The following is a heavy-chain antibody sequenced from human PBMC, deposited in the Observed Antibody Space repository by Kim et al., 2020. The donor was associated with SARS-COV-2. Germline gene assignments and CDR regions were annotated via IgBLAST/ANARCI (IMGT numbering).Heavy chain of an antibody. CDR2: ISSSGSTI. J-gene: IGHJ4*02. CDR1: GFTFSGYE. CDR3: ARDRPGLFVSPRLDY. D-gene: IGHD2-21*01. Sequence: GGSLRLSCSASGFTFSGYEMNWVRQAPGKGLEWVSYISSSGSTIYYAVSVKGRFTISRDNAKKSLYLQMNSLRAEDTAVYYCARDRPGLFVSPRLDYWGQGTLVTVSS. V-gene: IGHV3-48*03.